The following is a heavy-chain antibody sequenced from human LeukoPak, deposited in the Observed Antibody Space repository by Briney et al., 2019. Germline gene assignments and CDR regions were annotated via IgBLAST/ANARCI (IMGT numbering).Heavy chain of an antibody. CDR1: GGTFSSYA. V-gene: IGHV1-69*04. CDR2: IIPILGIA. Sequence: GSSVKVSCKASGGTFSSYAISWVRQAPGQGLEWMGRIIPILGIANYAQKFQGRVTITADKSTSTAYMELSSLRSEDTAVYYCARGPLMITFGGVIVDAFDIWGQGTMVTVSS. D-gene: IGHD3-16*02. J-gene: IGHJ3*02. CDR3: ARGPLMITFGGVIVDAFDI.